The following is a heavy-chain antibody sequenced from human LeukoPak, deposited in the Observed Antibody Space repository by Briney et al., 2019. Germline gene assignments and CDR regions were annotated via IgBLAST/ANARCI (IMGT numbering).Heavy chain of an antibody. CDR3: AREAATAAHLHY. J-gene: IGHJ4*02. CDR2: TYNNGDT. Sequence: PSETLSLTCTVSGASISGYYWSWIRQPAGKGLEWIGRTYNNGDTKYNPSLKSRVTMSVDTSKNQFSLKLSSVTAADTAVYFCAREAATAAHLHYWGQGTLVTVSS. D-gene: IGHD6-13*01. CDR1: GASISGYY. V-gene: IGHV4-4*07.